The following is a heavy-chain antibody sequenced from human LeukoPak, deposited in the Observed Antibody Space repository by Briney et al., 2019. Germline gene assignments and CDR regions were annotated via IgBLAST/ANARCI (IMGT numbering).Heavy chain of an antibody. CDR3: ARGRRRLGGPITLRVYYLDY. J-gene: IGHJ4*02. Sequence: PSETLSLTCAVYGGSFSGYYWSWIRQPPGKGLEWIGEINHSGSTNYNPSLKSRVTISVDTSKNQFSLKLSSVTAADTAVYYCARGRRRLGGPITLRVYYLDYWGQGTLVTVSS. V-gene: IGHV4-34*01. CDR1: GGSFSGYY. CDR2: INHSGST. D-gene: IGHD3-16*01.